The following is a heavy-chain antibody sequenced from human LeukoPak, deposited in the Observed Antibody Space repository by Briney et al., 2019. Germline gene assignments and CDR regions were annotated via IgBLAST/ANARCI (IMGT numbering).Heavy chain of an antibody. D-gene: IGHD2-21*01. J-gene: IGHJ4*02. CDR2: VSYGGST. CDR1: GGSISSSSHG. CDR3: ARHSGLGVVSPYSDY. V-gene: IGHV4-39*01. Sequence: SETLSLTCTVSGGSISSSSHGWGWIRQPPGKGLEWIGIVSYGGSTHSSPSLKSRVTLAVDTSRNQFSLKLTSVTAADTAVYYCARHSGLGVVSPYSDYWGQGTLVTVSS.